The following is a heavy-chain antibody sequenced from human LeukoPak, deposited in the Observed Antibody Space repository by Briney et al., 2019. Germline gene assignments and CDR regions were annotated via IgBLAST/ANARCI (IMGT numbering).Heavy chain of an antibody. CDR1: GFPFSSYW. J-gene: IGHJ1*01. Sequence: GGSLRLSCAASGFPFSSYWMHWVRQAPGKGLVWVSRIKSDGSSTTYADSVKGRFTISRDNAKNTPYLQMSSLRAEDTAMYYCARDDLYYDTGDYYYASYFQHWGQGTLVTVSS. CDR2: IKSDGSST. CDR3: ARDDLYYDTGDYYYASYFQH. D-gene: IGHD3-22*01. V-gene: IGHV3-74*01.